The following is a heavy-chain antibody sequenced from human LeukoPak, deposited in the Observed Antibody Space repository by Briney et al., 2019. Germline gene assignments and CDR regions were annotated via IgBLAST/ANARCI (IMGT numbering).Heavy chain of an antibody. Sequence: ASVKVSCKASGYTFTGYYMHWVRQAPGQGLEWMGWINPNSGGTNYAQKFQGRVTMTKDTSISTAYMELSRLRSDDTAVNYCARDHEWLVDAFDIWGQGTMVTVSS. D-gene: IGHD6-19*01. CDR3: ARDHEWLVDAFDI. V-gene: IGHV1-2*02. CDR2: INPNSGGT. CDR1: GYTFTGYY. J-gene: IGHJ3*02.